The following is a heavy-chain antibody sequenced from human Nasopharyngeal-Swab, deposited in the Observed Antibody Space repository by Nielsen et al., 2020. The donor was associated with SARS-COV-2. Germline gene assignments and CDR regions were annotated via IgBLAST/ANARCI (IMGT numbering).Heavy chain of an antibody. Sequence: WSRQRPGKGLEWIGYIYYSGSTDYNPSLKSRVTISGDTSKNQFSLKLSSVTAADTPVYYCARARTRTIFGVVGWFDPWGQGTLVTVSS. CDR2: IYYSGST. V-gene: IGHV4-31*02. CDR3: ARARTRTIFGVVGWFDP. D-gene: IGHD3-3*01. J-gene: IGHJ5*02.